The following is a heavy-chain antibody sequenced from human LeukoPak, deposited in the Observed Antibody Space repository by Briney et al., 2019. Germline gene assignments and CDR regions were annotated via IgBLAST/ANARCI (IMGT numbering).Heavy chain of an antibody. V-gene: IGHV3-30-3*01. CDR2: ISYDGSNK. CDR1: GFTFSSYA. J-gene: IGHJ4*02. Sequence: GGSLRLSCAASGFTFSSYAMHWARQAPGKGLEWVADISYDGSNKYYADSVKGRFTISRDNSKNTLYLQMNSLRAEDTAVYYCARDVYGGTEGHRFDYWGQGTLVTVSS. CDR3: ARDVYGGTEGHRFDY. D-gene: IGHD4-23*01.